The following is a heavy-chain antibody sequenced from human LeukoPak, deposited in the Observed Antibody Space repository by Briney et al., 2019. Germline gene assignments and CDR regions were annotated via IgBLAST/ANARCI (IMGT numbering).Heavy chain of an antibody. CDR3: ARGRSSSGWSRNDY. D-gene: IGHD6-19*01. V-gene: IGHV3-30-3*01. J-gene: IGHJ4*02. CDR2: ISYDGSNK. Sequence: GRSLRLSCAASGFTFSSYAMHWVRQAPGKGLEWVAVISYDGSNKYYADSVKGRFTISRDNSKNTLYLQMNSLRAKDTAVYYCARGRSSSGWSRNDYWGQGTLVTVSS. CDR1: GFTFSSYA.